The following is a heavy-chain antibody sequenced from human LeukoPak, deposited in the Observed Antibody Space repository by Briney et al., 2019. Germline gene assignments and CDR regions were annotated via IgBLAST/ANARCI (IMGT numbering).Heavy chain of an antibody. CDR2: IYYSGTT. J-gene: IGHJ3*02. CDR1: GDSIISYY. D-gene: IGHD2-21*01. V-gene: IGHV4-59*08. CDR3: ARLTPPTGVWALDI. Sequence: PSETLSLTGTVSGDSIISYYWSWIRQPPGKGLEWIGYIYYSGTTNYNPSLKSRVIISVDTSMNQFSLKLSSVTAADTAVYYCARLTPPTGVWALDIWGQGIMVTVSS.